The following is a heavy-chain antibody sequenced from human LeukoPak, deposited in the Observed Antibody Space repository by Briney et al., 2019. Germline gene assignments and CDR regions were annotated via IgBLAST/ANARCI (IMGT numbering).Heavy chain of an antibody. D-gene: IGHD6-6*01. V-gene: IGHV1-46*01. CDR1: GYTFTSYY. CDR2: INPSGGST. CDR3: ARGSAIAARRSNCDY. J-gene: IGHJ4*02. Sequence: ASVKVSCKASGYTFTSYYMHWVRQAPGQGLEWMGIINPSGGSTSYAQKFQGRVTMTRDTSTSTVYMELSSLRSEDTAVYYCARGSAIAARRSNCDYWGQGTLVTVSS.